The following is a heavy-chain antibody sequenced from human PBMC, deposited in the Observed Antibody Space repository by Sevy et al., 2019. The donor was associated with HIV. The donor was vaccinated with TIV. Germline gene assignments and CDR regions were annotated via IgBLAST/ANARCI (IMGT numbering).Heavy chain of an antibody. V-gene: IGHV1-18*01. J-gene: IGHJ5*02. D-gene: IGHD2-15*01. CDR2: ISSYNTVR. CDR1: GYTFTSYG. Sequence: ASVKVSCKASGYTFTSYGISWVRHAPGQGLEWMGWISSYNTVRNSAQKFHDRVTMTIDTSTSTAYMELRSLRSDDTAVYYCARSTRVAGRSNWFDPWGQGTLVTVSS. CDR3: ARSTRVAGRSNWFDP.